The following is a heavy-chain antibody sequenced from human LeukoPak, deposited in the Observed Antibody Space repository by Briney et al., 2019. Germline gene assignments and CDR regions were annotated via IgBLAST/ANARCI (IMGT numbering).Heavy chain of an antibody. V-gene: IGHV3-64*04. Sequence: GGSLRLSCSASGFTFSNYAMHWVRQAPGKGLEYVSAISADGRSTYYADSVKGRFTISRDNSKNTLYLQMSSLRAEDTAIYYCAPGYSRSSYGMDVWGQGTTVTVSS. J-gene: IGHJ6*02. CDR3: APGYSRSSYGMDV. CDR2: ISADGRST. D-gene: IGHD6-13*01. CDR1: GFTFSNYA.